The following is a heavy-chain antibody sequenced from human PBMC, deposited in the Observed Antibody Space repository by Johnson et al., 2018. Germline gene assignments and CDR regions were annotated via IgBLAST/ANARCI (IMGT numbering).Heavy chain of an antibody. CDR1: GFTFSSYG. CDR3: ARLWAYCGGDCLDAFDI. J-gene: IGHJ3*02. Sequence: QVQLVQSGGGVVQPGRSXRLSCAASGFTFSSYGMHWVRQAPGKGLEWVAVISYDGSNKYYADSVKGRFTISRDNSKNSLYLQMNSLRDEDTAVYYCARLWAYCGGDCLDAFDIWGQGTMVTVSS. V-gene: IGHV3-30*03. D-gene: IGHD2-21*02. CDR2: ISYDGSNK.